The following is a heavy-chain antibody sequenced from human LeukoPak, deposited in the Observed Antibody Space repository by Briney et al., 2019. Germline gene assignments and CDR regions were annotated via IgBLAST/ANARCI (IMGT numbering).Heavy chain of an antibody. Sequence: SQTLSLTCTVSGGSISSGSYDWYWIRQPAGKRLEWMGHIYTSGSMNYNPSLKSPVTISVDTSKNQFSLKLTSVTAADTAVYYCTKGRGIWGQGSLVTVSS. CDR1: GGSISSGSYD. V-gene: IGHV4-61*09. J-gene: IGHJ4*02. CDR2: IYTSGSM. D-gene: IGHD3-10*01. CDR3: TKGRGI.